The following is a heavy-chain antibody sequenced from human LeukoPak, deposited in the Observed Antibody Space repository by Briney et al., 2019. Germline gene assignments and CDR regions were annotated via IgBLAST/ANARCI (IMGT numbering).Heavy chain of an antibody. D-gene: IGHD4-23*01. CDR2: IRSKVYGATT. CDR3: ARDDLYGGNSLDY. Sequence: GGSLRLSCTTSGFTFGDYAMSWVRQAPRKGLEWVGFIRSKVYGATTEYAASVRGRFTISRDDSKSIAYLQLNSLKTEDTAVYYYARDDLYGGNSLDYWGQGTLVTVSS. CDR1: GFTFGDYA. V-gene: IGHV3-49*04. J-gene: IGHJ4*02.